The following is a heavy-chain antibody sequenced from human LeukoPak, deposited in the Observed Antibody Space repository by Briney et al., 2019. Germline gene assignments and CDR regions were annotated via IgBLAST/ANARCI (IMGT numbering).Heavy chain of an antibody. J-gene: IGHJ4*02. CDR3: ARDITVAGMFDY. V-gene: IGHV1-46*01. CDR2: INPSDGST. CDR1: GYTFTSYY. D-gene: IGHD6-19*01. Sequence: ASVKVSCKASGYTFTSYYMHWVRQAPGQGLEWMGVINPSDGSTTYARKFQGRVTMTRDTSTSTVCMELSSLRSEDTAVYYCARDITVAGMFDYWGQGTLVTVSS.